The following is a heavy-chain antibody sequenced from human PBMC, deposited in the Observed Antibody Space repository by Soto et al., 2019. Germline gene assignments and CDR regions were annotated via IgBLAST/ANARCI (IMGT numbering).Heavy chain of an antibody. CDR1: GGSFSGYY. J-gene: IGHJ4*02. Sequence: QVQLQQWGAGLLKPSETLSLTCAVYGGSFSGYYWSWIRQPPGKGLEWIGEINHSGSTNYNPSLKSRVTISVDTSKNQFSLKLSSVTAADTAVYYCARGLSPGIGSSGWPFDYWGQGTLVTVSS. CDR2: INHSGST. V-gene: IGHV4-34*01. D-gene: IGHD6-19*01. CDR3: ARGLSPGIGSSGWPFDY.